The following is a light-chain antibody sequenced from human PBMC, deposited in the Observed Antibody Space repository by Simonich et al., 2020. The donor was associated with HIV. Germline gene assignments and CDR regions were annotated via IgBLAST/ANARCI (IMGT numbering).Light chain of an antibody. V-gene: IGKV1-39*01. Sequence: DIQMTQSPSSLSASVADRVTITCLASQRLSSYLNWYQQKPGTAPKLLIYAASSLQSGVPSRFSGSGSGIDFILTISSLQPEDFATYYCQQSYSTPHTFGQGTKLVIK. CDR1: QRLSSY. J-gene: IGKJ2*01. CDR2: AAS. CDR3: QQSYSTPHT.